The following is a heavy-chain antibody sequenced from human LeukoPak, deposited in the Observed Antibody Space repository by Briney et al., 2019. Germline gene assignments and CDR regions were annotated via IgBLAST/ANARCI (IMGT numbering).Heavy chain of an antibody. J-gene: IGHJ5*02. Sequence: PSETLSLTCTVSGGSISSSSYYWGWIRQPPGKGLEWIGSIYYSGSTYYNPSLKSRVTISVDTSKNQFSLKLSSVTAADTAVYYCARHPHPYYDFWSGKNWFDPWGQGTLVTVSS. CDR3: ARHPHPYYDFWSGKNWFDP. D-gene: IGHD3-3*01. V-gene: IGHV4-39*01. CDR2: IYYSGST. CDR1: GGSISSSSYY.